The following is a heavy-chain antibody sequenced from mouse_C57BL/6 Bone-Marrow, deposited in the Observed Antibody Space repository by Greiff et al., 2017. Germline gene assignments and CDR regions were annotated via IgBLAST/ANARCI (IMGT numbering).Heavy chain of an antibody. Sequence: QVQLQQSGAELVKPGASVKLSCKASGYTFTSYWMHWVKQRPGQGLEWIGMIHPNSGSTNYNEKFKSKATLTVDKSSSTAYMQLSSLTSEDSAVXYCARPLITTVVAHYAMDYWGQGTSVTVSS. CDR1: GYTFTSYW. V-gene: IGHV1-64*01. D-gene: IGHD1-1*01. J-gene: IGHJ4*01. CDR3: ARPLITTVVAHYAMDY. CDR2: IHPNSGST.